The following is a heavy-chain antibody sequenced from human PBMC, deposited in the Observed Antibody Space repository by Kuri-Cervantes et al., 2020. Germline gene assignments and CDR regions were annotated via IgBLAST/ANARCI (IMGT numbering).Heavy chain of an antibody. CDR3: ARIAAAAGMSYYYYGMDV. J-gene: IGHJ6*02. CDR2: IFPNDEK. Sequence: SGPTLVKPTETLTLTCTVSGFSLSNARMGVSWIRQPPGKALEWLAHIFPNDEKSYSTSLKSRLTISKDTSKSQVVLTMTNMDPVDTATYYCARIAAAAGMSYYYYGMDVWGQGTTVTVSS. V-gene: IGHV2-26*01. CDR1: GFSLSNARMG. D-gene: IGHD6-13*01.